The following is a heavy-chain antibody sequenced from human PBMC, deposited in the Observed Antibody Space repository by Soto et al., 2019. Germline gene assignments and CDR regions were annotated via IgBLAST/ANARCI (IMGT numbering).Heavy chain of an antibody. D-gene: IGHD6-6*01. V-gene: IGHV3-30-3*01. CDR1: GFTFSSYA. Sequence: GGSLRLSCAASGFTFSSYAMHWVRQAPGKGLEWVAVISYDGSNKYYADSVKGRFTISRDNSKNTLYLQMNSLRAEDTAVYYCARDYVIAMDSSIAALNGMDVWGQGTTVTVSS. J-gene: IGHJ6*02. CDR2: ISYDGSNK. CDR3: ARDYVIAMDSSIAALNGMDV.